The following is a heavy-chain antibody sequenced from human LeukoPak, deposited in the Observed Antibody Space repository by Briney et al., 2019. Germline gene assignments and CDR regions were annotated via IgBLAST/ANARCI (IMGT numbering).Heavy chain of an antibody. D-gene: IGHD2-2*01. CDR1: GYRFTSYW. V-gene: IGHV5-51*01. CDR3: ARRLGCSSTSCHNWFDP. Sequence: GGSLKISCKGSGYRFTSYWIGWVRQMPGKGLEGMGIIYPGDSDTRYSPSFQVQVTISADKSISTAYLQWSSLKASDTAMYYCARRLGCSSTSCHNWFDPWGQGTLVTVSS. CDR2: IYPGDSDT. J-gene: IGHJ5*02.